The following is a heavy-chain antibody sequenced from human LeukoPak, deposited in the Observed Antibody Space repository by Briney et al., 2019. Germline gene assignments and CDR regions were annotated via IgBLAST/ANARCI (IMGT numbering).Heavy chain of an antibody. J-gene: IGHJ4*01. CDR2: INHRGST. D-gene: IGHD3-22*01. CDR3: ARVDDTSGYFQHFDY. Sequence: SETLSLTCSVSGYSISTDYYWGWIRQAPGKGLEYIGIINHRGSTNYNPSLKSRVTISPDTSKNQFSLNLSSVTAADTAVYYCARVDDTSGYFQHFDYWGQGILVTVSS. CDR1: GYSISTDYY. V-gene: IGHV4-38-2*02.